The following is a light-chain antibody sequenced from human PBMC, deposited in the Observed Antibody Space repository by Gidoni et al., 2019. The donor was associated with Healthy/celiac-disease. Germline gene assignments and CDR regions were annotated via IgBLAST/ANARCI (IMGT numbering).Light chain of an antibody. CDR2: GAS. J-gene: IGKJ5*01. Sequence: PGERATLSCRASQSVSSNLAWYQQKPGQAPRLLIYGASTRATGIPARFSGSGSGTEFTLTISSLQSEDFAVYYCQQYNNWPLTFGQGTRLEIK. V-gene: IGKV3-15*01. CDR1: QSVSSN. CDR3: QQYNNWPLT.